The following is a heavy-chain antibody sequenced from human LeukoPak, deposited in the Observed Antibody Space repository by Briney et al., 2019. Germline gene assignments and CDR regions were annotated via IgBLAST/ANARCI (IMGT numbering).Heavy chain of an antibody. CDR3: ARASPTTNKGALGWFDP. J-gene: IGHJ5*02. Sequence: SETLSLTCTVSGGSISGYYWSWIRQPAGKGLEWIGRIYTSGSTNYNPSLKSRVTMSVDTSKNQFSLKLSSVTAADTAVYYYARASPTTNKGALGWFDPWGQGTLVTVSS. CDR2: IYTSGST. CDR1: GGSISGYY. D-gene: IGHD1-14*01. V-gene: IGHV4-4*07.